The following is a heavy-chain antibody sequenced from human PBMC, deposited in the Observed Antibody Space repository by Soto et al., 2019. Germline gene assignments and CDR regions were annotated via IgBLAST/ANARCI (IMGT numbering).Heavy chain of an antibody. J-gene: IGHJ5*02. CDR1: GGTFSSYA. CDR3: ASPVPADLPNWFDP. V-gene: IGHV1-69*10. Sequence: ASVKVSCKASGGTFSSYAISWVRQAPGQGLEWMGGIIPILGIANYAQKFQGRVTITADKSTSTAYMELRSLRSEDTAVYYCASPVPADLPNWFDPWGQGTLVSVSS. CDR2: IIPILGIA. D-gene: IGHD2-2*01.